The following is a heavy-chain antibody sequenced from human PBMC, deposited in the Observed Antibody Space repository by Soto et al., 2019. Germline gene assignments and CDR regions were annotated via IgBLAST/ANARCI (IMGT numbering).Heavy chain of an antibody. CDR3: TPMDYYDSG. CDR2: ISRDGIST. D-gene: IGHD3-22*01. Sequence: EVRLVESGGGLVQPGGSLRLSCAASGFTFSNYWMHWVRQAPGKGLVWVSRISRDGISTNYADSVKGRFTISRDNAKNTVYLQMNSLRAEDTAFYYCTPMDYYDSGWGQGTLVTVSS. V-gene: IGHV3-74*01. J-gene: IGHJ4*02. CDR1: GFTFSNYW.